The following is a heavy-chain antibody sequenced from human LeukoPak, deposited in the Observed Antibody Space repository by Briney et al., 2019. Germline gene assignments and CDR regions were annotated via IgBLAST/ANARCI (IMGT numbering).Heavy chain of an antibody. V-gene: IGHV4-59*05. CDR3: AKTTRASIRSAFDI. Sequence: GSLRLSCAASGFTIRTFSMIWVHQAPGKGLEWIGCTSHSGTTFYSPSLRSRVSISVDTSNSQFSLKLSSMTATDTAVYYCAKTTRASIRSAFDIWGQGTLVTVSS. CDR2: TSHSGTT. D-gene: IGHD1-7*01. CDR1: GFTIRTFS. J-gene: IGHJ3*02.